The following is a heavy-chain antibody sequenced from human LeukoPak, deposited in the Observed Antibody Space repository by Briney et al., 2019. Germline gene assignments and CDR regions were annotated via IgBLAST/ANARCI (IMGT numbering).Heavy chain of an antibody. V-gene: IGHV3-21*01. CDR1: GFTFSSHS. CDR3: ARDGNIAACDY. D-gene: IGHD6-25*01. CDR2: ISSSTTYI. J-gene: IGHJ4*02. Sequence: GGSLRLSCAASGFTFSSHSMNWDRQAPGKGLEWVSSISSSTTYIYYADSVKGRFTISRDNAKNSLNLQMNSLRAEDTAVYYCARDGNIAACDYWGQGTLVTVSS.